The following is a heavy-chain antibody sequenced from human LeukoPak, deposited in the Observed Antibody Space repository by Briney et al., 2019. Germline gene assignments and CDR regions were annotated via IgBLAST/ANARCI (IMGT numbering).Heavy chain of an antibody. CDR3: AKDHWLVWGGTNSFDY. CDR2: ISGGGFNT. D-gene: IGHD6-19*01. J-gene: IGHJ4*02. V-gene: IGHV3-23*01. CDR1: GFSFTTYA. Sequence: GGSLRLSCAASGFSFTTYAMSWVRQAPGKGLEWVSTISGGGFNTYYADSVRGRCTISRDNSGNTLYLQMNSLRAEDTAIYYCAKDHWLVWGGTNSFDYWGQGTLVTVSS.